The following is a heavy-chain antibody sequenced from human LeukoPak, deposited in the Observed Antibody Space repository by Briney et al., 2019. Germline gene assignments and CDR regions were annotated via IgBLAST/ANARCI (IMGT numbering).Heavy chain of an antibody. CDR3: ARGTANFDAFDI. Sequence: GGSLRLSCAASGFTFSSYSMNWVRQAPGKGLEWVSSISSSSYIYYADSVKGRFTISRDNAKNSLYLQMNSLRAEDTAVYYCARGTANFDAFDIWGQGTMVTVSS. V-gene: IGHV3-21*01. J-gene: IGHJ3*02. CDR2: ISSSSYI. CDR1: GFTFSSYS.